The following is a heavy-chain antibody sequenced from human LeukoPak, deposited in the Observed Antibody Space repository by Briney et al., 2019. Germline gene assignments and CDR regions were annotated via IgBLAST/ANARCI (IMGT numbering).Heavy chain of an antibody. V-gene: IGHV4-30-2*01. CDR3: ARDPEGYCSGGSCYSGYAFDI. CDR1: GGSISSGGYS. Sequence: SETLSLTCAVSGGSISSGGYSWSWIRQPPGKGLEWIGYIYHSGSTYYNPSLKSRVTISVDRSKNQFSLKLSSVTAADTAVYYCARDPEGYCSGGSCYSGYAFDIWGQGTMVTVSS. D-gene: IGHD2-15*01. CDR2: IYHSGST. J-gene: IGHJ3*02.